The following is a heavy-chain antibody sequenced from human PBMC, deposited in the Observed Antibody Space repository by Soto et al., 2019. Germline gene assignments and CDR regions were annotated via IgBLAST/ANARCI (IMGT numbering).Heavy chain of an antibody. Sequence: SETLSLTCTVSGGSISSGDYYWSWIRQPPGKGLEWIGYIYYSGSTYYNPSLKSRVTISVDTSKNQFSLKLSSVTAAATAVYYCARDANLWSGYYSVYYYYGMDVWGQGTTVTVSS. V-gene: IGHV4-30-4*01. CDR2: IYYSGST. CDR1: GGSISSGDYY. CDR3: ARDANLWSGYYSVYYYYGMDV. J-gene: IGHJ6*02. D-gene: IGHD3-3*01.